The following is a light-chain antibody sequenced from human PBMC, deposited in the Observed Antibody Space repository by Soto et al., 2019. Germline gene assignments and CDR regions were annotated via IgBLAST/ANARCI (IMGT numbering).Light chain of an antibody. V-gene: IGKV3-15*01. Sequence: EIVMTQSPATLPVSPGERATLSCRASQSVSSNLAWYQQKPGQAPRFLIYGASTRATGIPARFSGSGSGTEFTLTISSLQSEDFAVYYCQQYGNWPLTFGGGTKVEIK. CDR2: GAS. CDR1: QSVSSN. J-gene: IGKJ4*01. CDR3: QQYGNWPLT.